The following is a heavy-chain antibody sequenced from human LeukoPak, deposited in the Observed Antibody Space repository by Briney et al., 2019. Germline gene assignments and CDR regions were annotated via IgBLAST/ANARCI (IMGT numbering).Heavy chain of an antibody. J-gene: IGHJ4*02. Sequence: GGSLRLSCAASGFTVSTNYMSWVRQAPGGGLEWVSIIYAGGNTYYADSVKGRFTISRDNSKNTLYLQMNSLRAGDTAVYYCARRVWGTNRYTDCWGQGTLVTVSS. V-gene: IGHV3-53*01. D-gene: IGHD3-16*02. CDR2: IYAGGNT. CDR3: ARRVWGTNRYTDC. CDR1: GFTVSTNY.